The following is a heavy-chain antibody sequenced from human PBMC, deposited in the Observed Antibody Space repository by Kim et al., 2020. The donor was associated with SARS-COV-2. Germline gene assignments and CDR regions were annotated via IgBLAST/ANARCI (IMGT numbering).Heavy chain of an antibody. CDR3: TTAIRGATGY. Sequence: GGSLRLFCAASGFTFSNYWMNWVRQAPGKGLEWVANIKQDGSQKSYMDSVKGRFTISRDNAKNSLYLQMNSLRAEDTAVYYCTTAIRGATGYWGQGTLVTVSS. CDR2: IKQDGSQK. CDR1: GFTFSNYW. V-gene: IGHV3-7*03. J-gene: IGHJ4*02. D-gene: IGHD3-10*01.